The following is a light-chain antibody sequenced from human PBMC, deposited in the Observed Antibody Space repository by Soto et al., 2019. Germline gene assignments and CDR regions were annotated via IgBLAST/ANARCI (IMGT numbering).Light chain of an antibody. CDR2: GAS. CDR3: QHYNNWPPWT. CDR1: QSVKSN. J-gene: IGKJ1*01. V-gene: IGKV3-15*01. Sequence: EIVMTQSQATLSVSPGERVTLSCRASQSVKSNLAWYQQKFGQAPRLLIYGASTRATGVPARFSGSGSGTEFTLTISSLQSEDFAVYYCQHYNNWPPWTFGQGTKVEI.